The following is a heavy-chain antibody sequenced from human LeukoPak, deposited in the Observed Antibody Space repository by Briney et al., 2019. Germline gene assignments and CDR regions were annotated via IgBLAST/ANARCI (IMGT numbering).Heavy chain of an antibody. CDR1: GYTFTSYG. J-gene: IGHJ4*02. D-gene: IGHD4/OR15-4a*01. CDR3: AREAFTTRCYDS. V-gene: IGHV1-18*01. Sequence: ASVKVFCTASGYTFTSYGISWVRQAPGQGLEWMGWISGYNGNTDYAQKLQGRVTMTTDTSTSTVYMELRSLRSDDTAVYYCAREAFTTRCYDSWGQGTLVTVSS. CDR2: ISGYNGNT.